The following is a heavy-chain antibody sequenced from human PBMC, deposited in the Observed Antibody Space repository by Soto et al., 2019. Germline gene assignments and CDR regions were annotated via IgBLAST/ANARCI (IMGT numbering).Heavy chain of an antibody. CDR1: GYTFTSYG. CDR2: ISAYNGNT. V-gene: IGHV1-18*01. Sequence: ASVKVSCKASGYTFTSYGISWVRQAPGQGLEWMGWISAYNGNTNYAQKLQGRVTMTTDTSTSTAYMELRSLRSDDTAVYYCARGVGYYYDSSGPFDYWGQGTLVTVAS. D-gene: IGHD3-22*01. J-gene: IGHJ4*02. CDR3: ARGVGYYYDSSGPFDY.